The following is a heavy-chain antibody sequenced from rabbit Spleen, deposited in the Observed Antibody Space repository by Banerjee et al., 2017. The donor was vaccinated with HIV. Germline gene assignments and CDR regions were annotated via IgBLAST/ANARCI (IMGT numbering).Heavy chain of an antibody. V-gene: IGHV1S45*01. Sequence: QEQLEESGGDLVKPEGSLTLTCTASGVSFSSSSYMCWVRQAPGKGLEWIACIDAGYSGFTYFATWAKGRFTISKTSSTTVTLQLTRLTAADTATYFCARGSAAMTMVITGFYFNLWGPGTLVTVS. CDR2: IDAGYSGFT. CDR3: ARGSAAMTMVITGFYFNL. D-gene: IGHD2-1*01. CDR1: GVSFSSSSY. J-gene: IGHJ4*01.